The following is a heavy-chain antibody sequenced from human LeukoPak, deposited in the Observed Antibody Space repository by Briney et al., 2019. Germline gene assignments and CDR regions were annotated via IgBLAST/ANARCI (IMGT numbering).Heavy chain of an antibody. Sequence: GGSLRLSCAASGFTFSSYAMSWVRQAPGKGLEWVSAISGSGGSTYYADSVKGRFTISRDNSKNTLYLQMNSLRAEDTAVYYCARDNYDFWSGYNWIDPWGQGTLVTVSS. CDR2: ISGSGGST. D-gene: IGHD3-3*01. CDR1: GFTFSSYA. CDR3: ARDNYDFWSGYNWIDP. V-gene: IGHV3-23*01. J-gene: IGHJ5*02.